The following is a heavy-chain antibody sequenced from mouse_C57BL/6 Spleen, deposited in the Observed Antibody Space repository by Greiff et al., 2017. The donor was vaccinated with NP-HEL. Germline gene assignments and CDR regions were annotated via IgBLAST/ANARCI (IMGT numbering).Heavy chain of an antibody. V-gene: IGHV5-12*01. CDR2: ISNGGGST. D-gene: IGHD1-1*01. CDR3: ARKFITTEGYFDV. CDR1: GFTFSDYY. J-gene: IGHJ1*03. Sequence: EVQPVESGGGLVQPGGSLKLSCAASGFTFSDYYMYWVRQTPEKRLEWVAYISNGGGSTYYPDTVKGRFTISRDNAKNTLYLQMSRLKSEDTAMYYCARKFITTEGYFDVWGTGTTVTVSS.